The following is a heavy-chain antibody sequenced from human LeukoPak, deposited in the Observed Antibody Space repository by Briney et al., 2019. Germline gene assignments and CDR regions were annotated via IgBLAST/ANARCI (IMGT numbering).Heavy chain of an antibody. CDR1: GFTFSSYG. CDR3: AKATAIFGVVIYNAFDI. V-gene: IGHV3-30*02. CDR2: IRYDGSNK. D-gene: IGHD3-3*01. Sequence: PGGSLRLSCAASGFTFSSYGMHWVRQAPGKGLEGVAFIRYDGSNKYYADSVKGRFTISRDNSKNTLYLQMNSLRAEDTAVYYCAKATAIFGVVIYNAFDIWGQGTMVTVSS. J-gene: IGHJ3*02.